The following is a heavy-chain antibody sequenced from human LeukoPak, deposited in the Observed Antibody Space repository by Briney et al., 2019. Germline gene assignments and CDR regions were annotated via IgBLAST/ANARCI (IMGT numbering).Heavy chain of an antibody. V-gene: IGHV3-64*01. J-gene: IGHJ6*03. D-gene: IGHD3-10*01. Sequence: PGGSLRLSCVASEFTFSSYAMHWVRQAPGKGLEYVSAISSNGRSTCYANSVKGRFTISRDNSKNTLYLQMGSLRAEDMAVYYCARGNGGEGSYYYYMDVWDKGTTVTVSS. CDR2: ISSNGRST. CDR3: ARGNGGEGSYYYYMDV. CDR1: EFTFSSYA.